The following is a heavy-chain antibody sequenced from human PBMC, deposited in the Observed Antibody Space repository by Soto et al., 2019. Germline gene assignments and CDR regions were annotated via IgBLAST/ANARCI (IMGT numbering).Heavy chain of an antibody. CDR3: ARAGTVFGLLGNYYGLDV. J-gene: IGHJ6*02. Sequence: VQIVQSGAEERKPGASVKVSCKASGYIFTGYAMHWVRQAPGQRLEWMAWINGGNGNTRYSQKFQSRVTITRDTSPNTAHMELSSLRSEDMAVYYCARAGTVFGLLGNYYGLDVWGQGTTVTVSS. V-gene: IGHV1-3*05. D-gene: IGHD3-3*01. CDR2: INGGNGNT. CDR1: GYIFTGYA.